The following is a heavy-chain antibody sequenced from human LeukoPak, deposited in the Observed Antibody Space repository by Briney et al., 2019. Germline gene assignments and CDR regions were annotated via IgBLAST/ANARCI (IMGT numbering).Heavy chain of an antibody. J-gene: IGHJ4*02. V-gene: IGHV3-23*01. D-gene: IGHD6-19*01. Sequence: GGSLRLSCAASGFTFGSSSMSWVRQAPGKGLEWVAAISGSGGSTEYADSLKGRFTIYRDNSKNTLYLQMNTLRAEDAAVYYCAARIVVPGTLEFWGQGTLVTVSS. CDR3: AARIVVPGTLEF. CDR1: GFTFGSSS. CDR2: ISGSGGST.